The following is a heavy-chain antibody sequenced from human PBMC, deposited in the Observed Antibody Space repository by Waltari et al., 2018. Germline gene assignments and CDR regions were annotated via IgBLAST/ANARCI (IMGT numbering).Heavy chain of an antibody. Sequence: EVQLVESGGGLIQPGGSLRLSCLASGFTFSNFWMHWVRQAPGKGLVWVARSSNDGSDPVYADSVRGRFTISRDNAKNTVYLQMNSLRIEDTAVYYCVRGNIGPDIWGQGTLVTVSS. CDR2: SSNDGSDP. CDR3: VRGNIGPDI. V-gene: IGHV3-74*01. D-gene: IGHD4-4*01. CDR1: GFTFSNFW. J-gene: IGHJ4*02.